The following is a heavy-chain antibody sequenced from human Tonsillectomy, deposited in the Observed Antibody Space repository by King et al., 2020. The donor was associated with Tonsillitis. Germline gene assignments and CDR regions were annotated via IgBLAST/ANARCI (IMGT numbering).Heavy chain of an antibody. Sequence: VQLVESGGGVVQPGGSLRLSCAASGFTFNIYGIHWVRQAPGKGLEGVAFIRYDGSNKYYADSVKGRLTISRENSKNTLYLQMNSLRAEDTAVYYCAKSPQPIVVARGWYFDLWGRGTLVTVSS. CDR2: IRYDGSNK. V-gene: IGHV3-30*02. CDR1: GFTFNIYG. CDR3: AKSPQPIVVARGWYFDL. D-gene: IGHD3-22*01. J-gene: IGHJ2*01.